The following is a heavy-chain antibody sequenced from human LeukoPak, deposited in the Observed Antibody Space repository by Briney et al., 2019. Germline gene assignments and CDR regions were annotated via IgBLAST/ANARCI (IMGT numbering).Heavy chain of an antibody. CDR2: IYSGGST. J-gene: IGHJ4*02. D-gene: IGHD3-10*01. V-gene: IGHV3-66*01. CDR3: ARGLGYYGSGSYFSGY. CDR1: GFTVRSNY. Sequence: GGSLRLSCAASGFTVRSNYMSWVRQAPGKGLEWVSVIYSGGSTYYADSVKGRFTISRDNSKNTLYLQMNSLRAEDTAVYYCARGLGYYGSGSYFSGYWGQGTLVTVSS.